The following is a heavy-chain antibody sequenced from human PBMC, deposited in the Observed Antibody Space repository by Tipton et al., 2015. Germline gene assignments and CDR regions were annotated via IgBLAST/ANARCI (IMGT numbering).Heavy chain of an antibody. J-gene: IGHJ2*01. Sequence: TLSLTCSVSGDSISSSNWWSWVRQPPGKGLEWIGEIHHSGSTSYNPSLKSRVTISVDTSKNQFSLNLTSVTAADTALYYCAKELTMTYPFDLWGRGTLVTVSS. CDR3: AKELTMTYPFDL. D-gene: IGHD3-22*01. CDR2: IHHSGST. CDR1: GDSISSSNW. V-gene: IGHV4-4*02.